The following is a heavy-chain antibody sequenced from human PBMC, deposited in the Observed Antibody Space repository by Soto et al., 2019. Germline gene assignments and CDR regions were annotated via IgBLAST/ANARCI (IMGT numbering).Heavy chain of an antibody. V-gene: IGHV4-4*07. D-gene: IGHD3-16*01. CDR3: AKGGTYYFDS. CDR2: LYTRGTT. CDR1: GASISNFY. J-gene: IGHJ4*02. Sequence: KPSETLSLTCSVSGASISNFYWSWIRQSAGKGLEWIGRLYTRGTTDYNPSLKSRVTMSIDTSKNRVSLSLTSVTAADMAVYYCAKGGTYYFDSWGQGIVVTVSS.